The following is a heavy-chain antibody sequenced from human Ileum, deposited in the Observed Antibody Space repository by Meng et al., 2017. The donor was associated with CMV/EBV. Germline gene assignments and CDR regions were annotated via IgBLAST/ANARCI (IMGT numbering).Heavy chain of an antibody. Sequence: SQTRSLTGAISGDSVSSSSAAWNWIRQSPSRGLEWLGRTYYKSKWYNDYAVSVKSRITINLDTSINQFSLQLNSMIPEDTAVYYCARGGRGSSSKWFDPWGQGILVTVSS. CDR3: ARGGRGSSSKWFDP. J-gene: IGHJ5*02. CDR2: TYYKSKWYN. CDR1: GDSVSSSSAA. V-gene: IGHV6-1*01. D-gene: IGHD6-6*01.